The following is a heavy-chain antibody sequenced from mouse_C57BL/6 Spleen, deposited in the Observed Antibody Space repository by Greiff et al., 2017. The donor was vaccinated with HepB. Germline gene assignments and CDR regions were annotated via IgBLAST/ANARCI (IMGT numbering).Heavy chain of an antibody. Sequence: QVQLKQPGTELVKPGASVKLSCKASGYTFTSYWMHWVKQRPGQGLEWIGNINPSNGGTNYNEKFKSKATLTVDKSSSTAYMQLSSLTSEDSAVYYCARLPIYDGDTGGFAYWGQGTLVTVSA. J-gene: IGHJ3*01. D-gene: IGHD2-3*01. CDR3: ARLPIYDGDTGGFAY. CDR1: GYTFTSYW. CDR2: INPSNGGT. V-gene: IGHV1-53*01.